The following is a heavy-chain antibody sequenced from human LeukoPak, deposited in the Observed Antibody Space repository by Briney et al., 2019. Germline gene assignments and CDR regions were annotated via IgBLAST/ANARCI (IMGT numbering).Heavy chain of an antibody. J-gene: IGHJ4*02. Sequence: GESLTISCKASGYSFTNYWISWVRQMPGKGLEWMGRIDPSDSYTKYSPSFEGHVTISVDKSISTAFLQWRSLKASDSAMYYCATGASKVTTDFANYWGQGTQVAVSS. V-gene: IGHV5-10-1*01. CDR2: IDPSDSYT. CDR1: GYSFTNYW. D-gene: IGHD4-17*01. CDR3: ATGASKVTTDFANY.